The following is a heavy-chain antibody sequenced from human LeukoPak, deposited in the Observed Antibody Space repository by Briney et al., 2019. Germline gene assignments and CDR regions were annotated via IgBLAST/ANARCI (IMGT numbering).Heavy chain of an antibody. D-gene: IGHD2-2*01. V-gene: IGHV3-23*01. J-gene: IGHJ4*02. CDR1: GFTVSSND. CDR2: ISGSGVTT. Sequence: PGGSLRLSCAASGFTVSSNDMSWVRQAPGKGLEWVSAISGSGVTTYYADSVKGRFTISRDNSKHTLYLQMNSLRAEDTAVYYCSKWKAIVLVPAARSPIDYWGQGTLVTVSS. CDR3: SKWKAIVLVPAARSPIDY.